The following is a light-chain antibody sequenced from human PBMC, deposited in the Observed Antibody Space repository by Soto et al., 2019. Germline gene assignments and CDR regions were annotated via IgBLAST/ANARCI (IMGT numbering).Light chain of an antibody. Sequence: SYELTQPSSVSVSPGQTARITCSGDVLAKKYGRWFQQKPGQAPVVVIYKDTERPSEIPARFSGSSSGTTVTLTIRGVQVEDEADYYCYSAADNTVGIFGGGTQLTVL. CDR1: VLAKKY. CDR2: KDT. J-gene: IGLJ2*01. CDR3: YSAADNTVGI. V-gene: IGLV3-27*01.